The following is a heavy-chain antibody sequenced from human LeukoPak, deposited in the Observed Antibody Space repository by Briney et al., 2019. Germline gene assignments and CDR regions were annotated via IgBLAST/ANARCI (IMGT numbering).Heavy chain of an antibody. J-gene: IGHJ4*02. CDR2: IRYDGSNK. V-gene: IGHV3-30*02. Sequence: GGSLRLSCAASGFTFSSYSMNWVRQAPGKGLEWVAFIRYDGSNKYYADSVKGRFTISRDNSKNTLYLQMNSLRAEDTAVYYCAKDWSIAVAGYFDYWGQGTLVTVSS. CDR1: GFTFSSYS. D-gene: IGHD6-19*01. CDR3: AKDWSIAVAGYFDY.